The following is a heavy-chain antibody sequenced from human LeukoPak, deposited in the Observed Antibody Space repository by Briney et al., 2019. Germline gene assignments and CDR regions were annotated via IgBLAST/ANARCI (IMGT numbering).Heavy chain of an antibody. J-gene: IGHJ4*02. Sequence: SETLSLTCTVSGGSISSFYWNWIRQSPGKGLEWIGYTYYSGSTNYNPSFKSRVTISLDTSKNQFSLKLNSVTAADTAVYYCARDGRFPPEPLTRYFDYWGQGTLVTVSS. V-gene: IGHV4-59*12. D-gene: IGHD1-14*01. CDR2: TYYSGST. CDR3: ARDGRFPPEPLTRYFDY. CDR1: GGSISSFY.